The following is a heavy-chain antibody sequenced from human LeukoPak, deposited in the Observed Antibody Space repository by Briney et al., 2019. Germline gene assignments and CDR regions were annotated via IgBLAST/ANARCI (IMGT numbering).Heavy chain of an antibody. CDR3: ARPLCSGGTCYCDF. D-gene: IGHD2-15*01. J-gene: IGHJ4*02. CDR1: GYSFTSYW. Sequence: GESLKISCKGSGYSFTSYWIAWVRQMPGKGLEWMGIIYPGDSDTRYSPSFQGQVAISADKSISTAYLQWSSLKASVTAMYYCARPLCSGGTCYCDFWGQGTLVTVSS. V-gene: IGHV5-51*01. CDR2: IYPGDSDT.